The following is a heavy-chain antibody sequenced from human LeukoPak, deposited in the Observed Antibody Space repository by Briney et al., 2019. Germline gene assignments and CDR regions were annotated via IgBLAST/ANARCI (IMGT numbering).Heavy chain of an antibody. Sequence: GGSLRLSCAASGFTFSNYYMTWVRQAPGKGLEWVSGIYSAGTTYYPDSVKGRFTISRDNSKNTLYLQMHSLRAEDTAVYYCARGPAYCSGGSCTMDVWGQGTTATVSS. CDR2: IYSAGTT. D-gene: IGHD2-15*01. CDR1: GFTFSNYY. V-gene: IGHV3-66*01. CDR3: ARGPAYCSGGSCTMDV. J-gene: IGHJ6*02.